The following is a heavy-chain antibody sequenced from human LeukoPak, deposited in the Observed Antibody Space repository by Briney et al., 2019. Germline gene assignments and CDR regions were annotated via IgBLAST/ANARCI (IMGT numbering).Heavy chain of an antibody. CDR3: AKVAKRAAAGTRPYYFDY. D-gene: IGHD6-13*01. V-gene: IGHV3-23*01. CDR2: ISGSGGST. CDR1: GFTFSSYA. Sequence: PGGSLRLSCAASGFTFSSYAMSWVRQAPGKGLEWVSAISGSGGSTYYADSVKGQFTISRDNSKNTLYLQRNSLRAEDTAVYYCAKVAKRAAAGTRPYYFDYWGQGTLVTVSS. J-gene: IGHJ4*02.